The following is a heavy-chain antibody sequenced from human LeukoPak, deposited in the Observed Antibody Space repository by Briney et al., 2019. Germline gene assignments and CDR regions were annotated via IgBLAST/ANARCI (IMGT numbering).Heavy chain of an antibody. CDR1: GGSISSYY. CDR2: IYTSGST. J-gene: IGHJ5*02. D-gene: IGHD6-13*01. CDR3: ARDFHQHDQQQLVLANWFDP. V-gene: IGHV4-4*07. Sequence: SETLSLTCTVSGGSISSYYWSWIRQPAGKGLEWIGSIYTSGSTNYNPSLKSRVTMSVDTSKNQFSLKLSSVTAADTAVYYCARDFHQHDQQQLVLANWFDPWGQGTLVTVSS.